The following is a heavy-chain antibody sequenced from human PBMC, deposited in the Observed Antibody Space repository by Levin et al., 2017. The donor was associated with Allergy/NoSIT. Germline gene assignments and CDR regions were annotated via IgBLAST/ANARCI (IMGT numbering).Heavy chain of an antibody. CDR1: GFTFSSYG. Sequence: RGESLKISCAASGFTFSSYGMHWVRQAPGKGLEWVAVISYDGSNKYYADSVKGRFTISRDNSKNTLYLQMNSLRAEDTAVYYCAKASIAAAVSHYMDVWGKGTTVTVSS. D-gene: IGHD6-13*01. CDR3: AKASIAAAVSHYMDV. J-gene: IGHJ6*03. V-gene: IGHV3-30*18. CDR2: ISYDGSNK.